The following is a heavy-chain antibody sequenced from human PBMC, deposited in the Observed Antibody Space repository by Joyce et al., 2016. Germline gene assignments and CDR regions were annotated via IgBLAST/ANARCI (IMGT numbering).Heavy chain of an antibody. CDR2: PWPGDSET. CDR3: ARRAWTGAVLKCHLDT. D-gene: IGHD5/OR15-5a*01. V-gene: IGHV5-51*01. J-gene: IGHJ5*02. Sequence: EVQLVQSGAEVKKPGESLKISCKASGYDFNNYWIVWVRQMPGKGPAWRGIPWPGDSETRSNPPFQGQVTISVDKTQTTAHLHWNNGTSSDTAEYDCARRAWTGAVLKCHLDTWGQGTQVTVSS. CDR1: GYDFNNYW.